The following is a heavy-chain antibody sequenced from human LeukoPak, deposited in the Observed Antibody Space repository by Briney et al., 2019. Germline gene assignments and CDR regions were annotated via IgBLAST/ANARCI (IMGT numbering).Heavy chain of an antibody. CDR3: ARGGGPGYSYGSYYYYGMDV. J-gene: IGHJ6*02. Sequence: GGSLRLSCAASGFTFSSYDMHWVRQATGKGLEWVSAIGTAGDTYYPGSVKGRFTISRENAKNSLYLQMNSLRAGDTAVYYCARGGGPGYSYGSYYYYGMDVWGQGTTVTVSS. CDR2: IGTAGDT. D-gene: IGHD5-18*01. V-gene: IGHV3-13*01. CDR1: GFTFSSYD.